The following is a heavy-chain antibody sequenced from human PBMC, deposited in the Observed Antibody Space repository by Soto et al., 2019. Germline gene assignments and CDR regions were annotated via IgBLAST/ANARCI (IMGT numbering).Heavy chain of an antibody. D-gene: IGHD3-10*01. Sequence: GGSLRLSCADSGFTFSSYAMSWVRQAPGKGLEWVSGISSSGGSTYYADSVKGRFTISRDNSKNTLFLRMNRPRVEDTAVYYCMRPAPRGRHYFYFGMDVWGQGTTVTVS. J-gene: IGHJ6*02. CDR1: GFTFSSYA. CDR3: MRPAPRGRHYFYFGMDV. CDR2: ISSSGGST. V-gene: IGHV3-23*01.